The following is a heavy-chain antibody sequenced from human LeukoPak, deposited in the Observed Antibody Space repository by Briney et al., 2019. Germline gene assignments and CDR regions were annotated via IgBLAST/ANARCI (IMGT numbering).Heavy chain of an antibody. V-gene: IGHV4-39*01. D-gene: IGHD1-26*01. CDR3: ARQRGGSWVNDY. J-gene: IGHJ4*02. CDR1: DASISSSYFY. CDR2: VFHSGST. Sequence: PSETLSLTCTVSDASISSSYFYWSWIRQPPGKGLEWIGSVFHSGSTHYSPSLKSRVTISVDTSRKQFSLRLSAATAADTAVYYCARQRGGSWVNDYWGQGTLVTVSS.